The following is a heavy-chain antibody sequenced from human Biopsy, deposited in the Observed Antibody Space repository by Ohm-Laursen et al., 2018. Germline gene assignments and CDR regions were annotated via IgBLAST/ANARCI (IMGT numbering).Heavy chain of an antibody. J-gene: IGHJ4*02. CDR1: GGSIGSFF. Sequence: SETLSLTCTVSGGSIGSFFWSWIRQPPGKGLEWIGYIYYSGNTNYNPSLKNRVTMSVDTSKNQFYLKLYSVTAADTAVYYCARGRRTSGWPYFDNWGQGALVIVSP. CDR3: ARGRRTSGWPYFDN. CDR2: IYYSGNT. D-gene: IGHD6-19*01. V-gene: IGHV4-59*01.